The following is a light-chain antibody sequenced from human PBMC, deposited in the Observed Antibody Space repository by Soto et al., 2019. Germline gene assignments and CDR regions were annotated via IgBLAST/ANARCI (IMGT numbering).Light chain of an antibody. V-gene: IGKV1-39*01. J-gene: IGKJ3*01. CDR1: QSINNC. Sequence: DIQMTQSPSSLSASVGDRVTITCRASQSINNCLNWYQQKPGKAPKLLIYAASSLQSGVPSRFSGSGSGTHFTLTIISLQPEDFATYYCQQSFNPPNTFGPGTKVDIK. CDR2: AAS. CDR3: QQSFNPPNT.